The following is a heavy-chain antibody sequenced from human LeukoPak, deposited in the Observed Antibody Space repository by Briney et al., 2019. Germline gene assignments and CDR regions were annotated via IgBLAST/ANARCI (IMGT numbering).Heavy chain of an antibody. CDR2: INRSGSP. CDR3: ARDAPQGVVAAMVFDI. J-gene: IGHJ3*02. V-gene: IGHV4-34*01. CDR1: GGSLSGYY. Sequence: SETLSLTCAVFGGSLSGYYWSWIRQPPGKGLEWIAEINRSGSPNYNPSLKSRVTISVDTSKNQFSLKLSSVTAADTAVYYCARDAPQGVVAAMVFDIWGQGAMVTISS. D-gene: IGHD2-21*02.